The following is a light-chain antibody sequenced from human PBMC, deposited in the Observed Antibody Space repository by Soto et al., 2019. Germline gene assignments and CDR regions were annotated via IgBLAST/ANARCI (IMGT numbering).Light chain of an antibody. Sequence: DIQMTQSPSTLSASVGDRVTITCRASQSISSWLAWYQQKPGKAPKLLIYKASSLESGVPSRFSGSGSGTAFTLTISSLRPDDFASYYCQQYNSYSTFGQGTKLEIK. J-gene: IGKJ2*01. CDR1: QSISSW. CDR3: QQYNSYST. V-gene: IGKV1-5*03. CDR2: KAS.